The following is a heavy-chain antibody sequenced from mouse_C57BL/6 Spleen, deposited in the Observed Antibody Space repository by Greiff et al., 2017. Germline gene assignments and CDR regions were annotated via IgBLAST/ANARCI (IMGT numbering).Heavy chain of an antibody. CDR1: GFTFSDYG. Sequence: EVKVVESGGGLVKPGGSLKLSCAASGFTFSDYGMHWVRQAPEKGLEWVAYISSGSSTIYYADTVKGRFTISRDNAKNTLFLQMTSLRSEDTAMCYCARLTGTGFDYWGQGTTLTVSS. CDR3: ARLTGTGFDY. D-gene: IGHD4-1*01. J-gene: IGHJ2*01. CDR2: ISSGSSTI. V-gene: IGHV5-17*01.